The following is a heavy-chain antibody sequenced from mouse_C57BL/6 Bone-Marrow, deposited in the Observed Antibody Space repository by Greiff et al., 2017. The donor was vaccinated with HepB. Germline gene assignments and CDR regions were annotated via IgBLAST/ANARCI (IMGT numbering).Heavy chain of an antibody. V-gene: IGHV5-12*01. Sequence: EVQRVESGGGLVQPGGSLKLSCAASGFTFSDYYMYWVRQTPEKRLEWVAYISNGGGSTYYPDTVKGRFTISRDNAKNTLYLQMSRLKSEDTAMYYCARQYYYGGTGYYAMDYWGQGTSVTVSS. CDR1: GFTFSDYY. D-gene: IGHD1-1*01. CDR2: ISNGGGST. CDR3: ARQYYYGGTGYYAMDY. J-gene: IGHJ4*01.